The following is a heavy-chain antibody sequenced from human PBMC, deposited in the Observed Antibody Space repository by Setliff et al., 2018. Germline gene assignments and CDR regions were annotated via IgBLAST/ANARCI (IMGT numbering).Heavy chain of an antibody. Sequence: GESLRLSCAASGFTFSRSAIHWVRQASGKGLEWVGRVRSRINNFATAYDASVKGRFIISRDDSKNTAYLQMNSLKTEDTAVYYCASDIHNDYDYFDYWDQGIQVTVPQ. J-gene: IGHJ4*02. V-gene: IGHV3-73*01. D-gene: IGHD4-17*01. CDR3: ASDIHNDYDYFDY. CDR2: VRSRINNFAT. CDR1: GFTFSRSA.